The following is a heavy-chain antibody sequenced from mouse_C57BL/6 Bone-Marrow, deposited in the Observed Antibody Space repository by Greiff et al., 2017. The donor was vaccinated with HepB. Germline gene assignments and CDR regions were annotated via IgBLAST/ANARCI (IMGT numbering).Heavy chain of an antibody. V-gene: IGHV1-72*01. D-gene: IGHD1-1*01. CDR1: GYTFTSYW. Sequence: QVQLQQPGAELVKPGASVKLSCKASGYTFTSYWMHWVKQRPGRGLEWIGRIDPNSGGTKYNEKFKSKATLTVDKPSSTAYMQLSSLTSEDSAVYYCSRGRFITTVVAPYYFDYWGQGTTLTVSS. CDR3: SRGRFITTVVAPYYFDY. J-gene: IGHJ2*01. CDR2: IDPNSGGT.